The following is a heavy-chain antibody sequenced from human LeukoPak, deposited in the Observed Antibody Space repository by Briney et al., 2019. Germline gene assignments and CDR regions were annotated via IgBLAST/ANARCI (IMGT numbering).Heavy chain of an antibody. CDR1: GGSMSSYY. Sequence: KPSETLSLTCTVSGGSMSSYYWSWIRQPPGKGLEWIGYIYYSGSTKYNPSLKSRVTISVDTSKNQFSLKLSSVTAADTAVYYCARGARAGYNLEPFDYWGQGNLVTVSS. CDR2: IYYSGST. D-gene: IGHD5-24*01. CDR3: ARGARAGYNLEPFDY. V-gene: IGHV4-59*08. J-gene: IGHJ4*02.